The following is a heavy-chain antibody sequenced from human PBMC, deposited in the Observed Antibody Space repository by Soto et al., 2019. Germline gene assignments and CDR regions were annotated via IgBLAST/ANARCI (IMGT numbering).Heavy chain of an antibody. CDR3: ARVGRTRATVTTDAFDV. CDR2: IYASGNT. CDR1: GGSISGYY. V-gene: IGHV4-4*07. Sequence: QVQLQESGPGLVKPSETLSLTCTVSGGSISGYYWSWIRQPAGKRLEWIGRIYASGNTNKTPSLKCRVTMSVDTSKNQFSLRLISVTAADTAVYYCARVGRTRATVTTDAFDVWGQGTKVTVSS. J-gene: IGHJ3*01. D-gene: IGHD4-17*01.